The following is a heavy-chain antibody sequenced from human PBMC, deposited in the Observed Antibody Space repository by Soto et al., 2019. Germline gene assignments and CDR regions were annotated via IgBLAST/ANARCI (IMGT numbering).Heavy chain of an antibody. CDR3: ARQTYYDILTGYYKTLDY. Sequence: QVQLQESGPGLVKPSQTLSLTCTVSGGSISSGDYYWSWIRQPPGKGLEWIGNIYYSGSTYYNPSLKSRVTISVDTSKNQFSLKLSSVTAADTAVYYCARQTYYDILTGYYKTLDYWGQGTLVTVSS. J-gene: IGHJ4*02. CDR1: GGSISSGDYY. CDR2: IYYSGST. D-gene: IGHD3-9*01. V-gene: IGHV4-30-4*01.